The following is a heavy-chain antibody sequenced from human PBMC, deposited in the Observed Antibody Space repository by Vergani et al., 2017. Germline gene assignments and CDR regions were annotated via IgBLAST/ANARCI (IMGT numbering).Heavy chain of an antibody. D-gene: IGHD4-17*01. V-gene: IGHV3-21*01. J-gene: IGHJ6*02. CDR3: ARSTVTTYYYSGMDV. CDR2: ISSSSSYI. CDR1: GFTFSSYS. Sequence: EVQLVESGGVLVKPGGSLRLSCAASGFTFSSYSMNWVRQAPGKGLEWVSCISSSSSYIYYADSVKGRFTISRDNAKNSLYLQMNSLRAEDTAVYYCARSTVTTYYYSGMDVWGQGTTVTVSS.